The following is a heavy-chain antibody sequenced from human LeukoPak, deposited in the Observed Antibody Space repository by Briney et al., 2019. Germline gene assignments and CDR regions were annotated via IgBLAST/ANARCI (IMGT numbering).Heavy chain of an antibody. V-gene: IGHV3-23*01. J-gene: IGHJ5*02. CDR1: GDSISIGGYY. CDR3: APKKVGATSSRVGWFDP. D-gene: IGHD1-26*01. CDR2: ISAGGST. Sequence: ETLSLTCTVSGDSISIGGYYWTWVRQAPGKGLEWVSAISAGGSTFYADSVKGRFTISRDNSKNTLCLQMNSLRAEDTAVYYCAPKKVGATSSRVGWFDPWGQGTLVTVSS.